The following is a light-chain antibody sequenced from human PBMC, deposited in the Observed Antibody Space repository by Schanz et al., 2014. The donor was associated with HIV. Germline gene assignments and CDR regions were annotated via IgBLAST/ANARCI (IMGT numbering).Light chain of an antibody. Sequence: DIQMTQSPSALSASVGDRVTITCRASQNIGSWLAWYQQKPGKAPKLLIHKTSNLDTGVPSRFSGSGSGTEFTLTISGLQPDDFATYYCQHYDSYSWTFGQGTKVDI. V-gene: IGKV1-5*03. CDR3: QHYDSYSWT. J-gene: IGKJ1*01. CDR2: KTS. CDR1: QNIGSW.